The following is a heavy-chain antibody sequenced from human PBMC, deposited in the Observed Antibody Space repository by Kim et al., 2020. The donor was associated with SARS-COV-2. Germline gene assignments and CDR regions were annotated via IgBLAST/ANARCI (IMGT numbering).Heavy chain of an antibody. J-gene: IGHJ5*02. CDR3: ARGGAEYNWFDP. V-gene: IGHV4-34*01. D-gene: IGHD3-10*01. Sequence: NYNPSLKSRVTISVDTSKNQFSLKLSSVTAADTAVYYCARGGAEYNWFDPWGQGTLVTVSS.